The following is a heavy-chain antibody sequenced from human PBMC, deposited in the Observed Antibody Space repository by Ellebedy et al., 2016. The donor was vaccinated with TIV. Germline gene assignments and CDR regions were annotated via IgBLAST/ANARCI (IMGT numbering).Heavy chain of an antibody. D-gene: IGHD3-3*01. CDR2: INPSGGKT. CDR3: ARSSFGSGYYGSLDY. V-gene: IGHV1-46*04. Sequence: AASVKVSCKASGYTFTSYYLHWVRQAPGQGLEWMGKINPSGGKTTYAQKLQGRVTMTRDTSTGVVYVELTSLRSEDTAVYYCARSSFGSGYYGSLDYWGQGTLVTVSS. J-gene: IGHJ4*02. CDR1: GYTFTSYY.